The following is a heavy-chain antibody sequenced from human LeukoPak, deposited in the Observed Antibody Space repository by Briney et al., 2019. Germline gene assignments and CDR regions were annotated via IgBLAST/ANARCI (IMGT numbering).Heavy chain of an antibody. CDR3: ARGREWELQYFDY. J-gene: IGHJ4*02. CDR1: GFTFSSYA. D-gene: IGHD1-26*01. CDR2: ISYDGSNK. Sequence: GRSLRLSCAASGFTFSSYAMHWVRQAPGKGLEWVAVISYDGSNKYYADSVKGRFTISSDNSKNTLYLQMNSLRAEDTAVYYCARGREWELQYFDYWGPGTLVTVSS. V-gene: IGHV3-30*04.